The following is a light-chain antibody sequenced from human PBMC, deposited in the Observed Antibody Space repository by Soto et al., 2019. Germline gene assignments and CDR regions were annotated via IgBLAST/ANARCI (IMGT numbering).Light chain of an antibody. CDR1: SSDVGGYDY. CDR3: SSFSSDTTLFV. J-gene: IGLJ1*01. Sequence: QSALTQPPSVSGSPGQSVTISCTGTSSDVGGYDYVSWYQQRPGKAPKLLIYDVTKRPSGVPDRFSGSKSGNTAPLTISGLQAEDEADYYCSSFSSDTTLFVFGGGTKLTVL. CDR2: DVT. V-gene: IGLV2-11*01.